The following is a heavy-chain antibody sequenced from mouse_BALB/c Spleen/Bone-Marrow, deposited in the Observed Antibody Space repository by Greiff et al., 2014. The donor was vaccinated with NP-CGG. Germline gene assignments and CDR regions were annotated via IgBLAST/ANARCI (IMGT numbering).Heavy chain of an antibody. Sequence: QVQLQQSGPELVKPGALVKISCKASGYTFTNFDISWVQQRPGQGLEWIGWIYPGDGTTKYTEKFEGKASLTTDKSSSTAYMQLNSLTSDNSAVYFCARGGYFGNAFAYWGQGTLVSVSA. CDR2: IYPGDGTT. D-gene: IGHD2-1*01. J-gene: IGHJ3*01. V-gene: IGHV1S56*01. CDR1: GYTFTNFD. CDR3: ARGGYFGNAFAY.